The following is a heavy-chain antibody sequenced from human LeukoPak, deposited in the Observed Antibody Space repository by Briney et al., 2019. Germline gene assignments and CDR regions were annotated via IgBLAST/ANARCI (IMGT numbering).Heavy chain of an antibody. CDR2: IYPGDSDT. J-gene: IGHJ4*02. CDR1: GYSFTSYW. Sequence: GESLKISCKGSGYSFTSYWIGWVRQMPGKGLEWMGIIYPGDSDTRYSPSFQGQVTISADKSISTAYLQWSSLKASDTAMYYCARHGGTVWFGELLFREIDYWGRGTLVTVSS. V-gene: IGHV5-51*01. D-gene: IGHD3-10*01. CDR3: ARHGGTVWFGELLFREIDY.